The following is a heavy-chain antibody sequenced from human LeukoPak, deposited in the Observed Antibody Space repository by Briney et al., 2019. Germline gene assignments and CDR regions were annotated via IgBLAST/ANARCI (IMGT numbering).Heavy chain of an antibody. D-gene: IGHD3-22*01. CDR1: GGTFSSYA. CDR2: IIPIFGTA. CDR3: ARAPYYYDSSGYYPFDY. J-gene: IGHJ4*02. V-gene: IGHV1-69*05. Sequence: SVKVSCKASGGTFSSYAISWVRQAPGQGLEWMGGIIPIFGTANYAQKFQGRVTITTDESTSTAYMELSGLRSEDTAVYYCARAPYYYDSSGYYPFDYWGQGTLVTVSS.